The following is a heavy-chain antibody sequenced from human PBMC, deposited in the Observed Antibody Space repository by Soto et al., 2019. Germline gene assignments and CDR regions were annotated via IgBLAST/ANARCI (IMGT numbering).Heavy chain of an antibody. J-gene: IGHJ3*01. V-gene: IGHV3-23*01. Sequence: EVQLLESGGGLVQPGGSLRLSCAASGFIFSDYAMTWVRQAPGKGLEWVSSIGGGGDVTYYADYVKGRVTISRDNSKNTLYLEINTLRAEDTAIYYCAKDRMSRNSVWDPFDVWGQGTMVTVSS. CDR2: IGGGGDVT. CDR3: AKDRMSRNSVWDPFDV. D-gene: IGHD4-4*01. CDR1: GFIFSDYA.